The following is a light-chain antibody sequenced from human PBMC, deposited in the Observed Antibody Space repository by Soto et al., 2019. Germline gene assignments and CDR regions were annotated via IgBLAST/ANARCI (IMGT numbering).Light chain of an antibody. V-gene: IGKV3-20*01. CDR3: QQYGSSLIT. J-gene: IGKJ5*01. CDR1: QSVSSRY. CDR2: GAS. Sequence: EIVLTQSPGTLSLSPGERATLSCRASQSVSSRYLGWYQQKPGQAPRLLIYGASSSATGIPDRFSGSGSGTDFTLTISRLEPEDFAVYYCQQYGSSLITFGQGTRLEIK.